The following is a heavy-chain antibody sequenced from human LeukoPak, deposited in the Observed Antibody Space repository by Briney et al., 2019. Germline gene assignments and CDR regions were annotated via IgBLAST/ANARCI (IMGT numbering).Heavy chain of an antibody. CDR1: GGSISSSSYY. D-gene: IGHD5-18*01. V-gene: IGHV4-61*01. J-gene: IGHJ4*02. Sequence: PSETLSLTCTVSGGSISSSSYYWSWIRQPPGKGLEWIGYIYYSGSTNYNPSLKSRVTISVDTSKNQFSLKLSSVTAADTAVYYCAGGYSPSSYFDYWGQGTLVTVSS. CDR2: IYYSGST. CDR3: AGGYSPSSYFDY.